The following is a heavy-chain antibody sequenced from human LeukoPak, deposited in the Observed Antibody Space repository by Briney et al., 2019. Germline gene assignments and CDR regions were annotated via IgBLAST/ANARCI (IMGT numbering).Heavy chain of an antibody. CDR2: ISGSGGST. Sequence: GESLRLSCAASGFTVSSNDMSWVRQAPGKGLEWVSAISGSGGSTYYADSVKGRFTISRDNSKNTLYLQMNSLRAEDTAVYYCAKSGYSNLFFDYWGQGTLVTVSS. D-gene: IGHD4-11*01. CDR3: AKSGYSNLFFDY. CDR1: GFTVSSND. J-gene: IGHJ4*02. V-gene: IGHV3-23*01.